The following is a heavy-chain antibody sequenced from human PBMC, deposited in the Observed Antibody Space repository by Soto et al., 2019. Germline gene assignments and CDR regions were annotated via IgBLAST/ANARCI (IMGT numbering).Heavy chain of an antibody. Sequence: SETLSLTCAVYGGSFSGYYWSWIRQPPGKGLEWIGEINHSGSTNYNPSLKSRVTISVDTSKNQFSLKLSSVTAADTAVYYFARGNGIGVVPAAISYYYMDVWGKGTTVTVSS. J-gene: IGHJ6*03. CDR3: ARGNGIGVVPAAISYYYMDV. V-gene: IGHV4-34*01. D-gene: IGHD2-2*01. CDR1: GGSFSGYY. CDR2: INHSGST.